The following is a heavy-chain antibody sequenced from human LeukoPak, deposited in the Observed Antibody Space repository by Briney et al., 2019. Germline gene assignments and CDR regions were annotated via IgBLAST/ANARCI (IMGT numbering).Heavy chain of an antibody. V-gene: IGHV3-23*01. CDR2: ISGSGGST. CDR1: GFTFSSYA. J-gene: IGHJ4*02. Sequence: GGSLRLSCAASGFTFSSYAMSWVRQAPGKGLEWVSAISGSGGSTYYADSVKGRFTISRDNSKSTLYLQMNSLRAEDTAVYYCAKTVVPASPVPGVSYWGQGTLVTVSS. CDR3: AKTVVPASPVPGVSY. D-gene: IGHD2-2*01.